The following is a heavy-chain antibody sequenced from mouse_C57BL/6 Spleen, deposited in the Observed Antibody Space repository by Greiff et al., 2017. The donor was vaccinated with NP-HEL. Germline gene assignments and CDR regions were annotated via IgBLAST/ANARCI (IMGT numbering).Heavy chain of an antibody. V-gene: IGHV1-85*01. D-gene: IGHD1-1*01. CDR2: IYPRDGST. CDR3: ATTTVVGYFDV. CDR1: GYTFTSYD. J-gene: IGHJ1*03. Sequence: VQLQQSGPELVKPGASVKLSCKASGYTFTSYDINWVKQRPGQGLEWIGWIYPRDGSTTYNEKFKGKATLTVDTSSSTAYMELHSLTSEDSAVYFCATTTVVGYFDVWGTGTTVTVSS.